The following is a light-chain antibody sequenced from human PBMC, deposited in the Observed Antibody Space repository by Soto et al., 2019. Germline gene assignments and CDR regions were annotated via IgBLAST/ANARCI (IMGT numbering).Light chain of an antibody. CDR3: HNYDSAPWT. CDR2: AAS. CDR1: RDINDY. V-gene: IGKV1-27*01. Sequence: DIQMTQSPSSLSASVGDRVTITCRASRDINDYLAWYPQKPGQVPKLLISAASTLQSGVPSRFTASGSGTDFTLTVTGLPPEDFATYSCHNYDSAPWTFGQGTNVEF. J-gene: IGKJ1*01.